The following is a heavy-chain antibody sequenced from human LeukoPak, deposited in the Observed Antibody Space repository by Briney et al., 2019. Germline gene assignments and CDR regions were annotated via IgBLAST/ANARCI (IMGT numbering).Heavy chain of an antibody. D-gene: IGHD5-18*01. V-gene: IGHV1-2*02. CDR3: AREMDTAMVIGY. CDR1: GYTFTGYY. Sequence: ASVKVSCKASGYTFTGYYMHWVRQAPGQGLEWMGWINPNSGGTNYAQKFQGRVTMTRDTSISTAYMELSRLRSDDTAVYYCAREMDTAMVIGYWGQGTLVTVSS. CDR2: INPNSGGT. J-gene: IGHJ4*02.